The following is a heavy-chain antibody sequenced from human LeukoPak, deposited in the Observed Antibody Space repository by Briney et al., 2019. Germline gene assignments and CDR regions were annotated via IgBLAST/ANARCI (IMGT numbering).Heavy chain of an antibody. CDR1: GFTFSSYG. V-gene: IGHV3-33*01. Sequence: GGSLRLSCAASGFTFSSYGVHWVRQAPGKGLEWVAVIWYDGSNKYYADSVKGRFTISRDNSKNTLYLQMNSLRAEDTAVYYCARGTGKYGMDVWGQGTTVTVSS. D-gene: IGHD1-14*01. CDR2: IWYDGSNK. CDR3: ARGTGKYGMDV. J-gene: IGHJ6*02.